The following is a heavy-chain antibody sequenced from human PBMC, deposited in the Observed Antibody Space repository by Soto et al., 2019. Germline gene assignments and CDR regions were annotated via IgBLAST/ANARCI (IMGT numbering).Heavy chain of an antibody. CDR2: TFYLGSS. Sequence: QLQLQESGPGLVKPSETLSLTCTVSGDSIISSDFYWGWVRQPPGKGLEWIVSTFYLGSSYYNPSLKSRVAMHVDTFKNQCSLRLRSVTAADTALYFRARHSLALRKNNCFDPWRQGIMVTVSS. D-gene: IGHD3-3*02. J-gene: IGHJ5*02. V-gene: IGHV4-39*01. CDR1: GDSIISSDFY. CDR3: ARHSLALRKNNCFDP.